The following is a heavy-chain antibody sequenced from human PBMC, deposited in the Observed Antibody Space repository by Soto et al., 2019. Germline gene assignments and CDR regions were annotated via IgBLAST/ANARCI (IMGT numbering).Heavy chain of an antibody. CDR2: IIPIFGTA. V-gene: IGHV1-69*06. CDR3: ARSLAARRPLGFDP. D-gene: IGHD6-6*01. Sequence: ASVKVSCKASGGTFSSYTISWVRQAPGQGLEWMGGIIPIFGTANYAQKFQGRVTITADKSTSTAYMELSSLRSEDTAVYYCARSLAARRPLGFDPWGQGTLVTVS. CDR1: GGTFSSYT. J-gene: IGHJ5*02.